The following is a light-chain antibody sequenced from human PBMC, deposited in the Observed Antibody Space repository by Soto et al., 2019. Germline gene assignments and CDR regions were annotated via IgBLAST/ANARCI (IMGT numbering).Light chain of an antibody. J-gene: IGLJ2*01. V-gene: IGLV3-21*04. CDR3: QLWDSNNDHEV. Sequence: SYELTQPPSVSVAPGETARITCGGNNIGTYSVHWYQQKPGQAPVLVISYNSDWPSGIPERFSGSNSGNTATLTISRVEAGDEADYYCQLWDSNNDHEVFGGGTKVTVL. CDR2: YNS. CDR1: NIGTYS.